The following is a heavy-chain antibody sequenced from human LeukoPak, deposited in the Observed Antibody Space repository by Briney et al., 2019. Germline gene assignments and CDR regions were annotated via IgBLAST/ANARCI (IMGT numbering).Heavy chain of an antibody. D-gene: IGHD5-24*01. CDR2: INHSGST. V-gene: IGHV4-34*01. CDR1: GGSFSVYY. J-gene: IGHJ6*03. CDR3: AATPRLHYYYYYMDV. Sequence: SETLSLTCAVYGGSFSVYYWSWIRQPPGKGLEWIGEINHSGSTNYNPSLKSRVTISVDTSKNQFSLKLSSVTAADTAVYYCAATPRLHYYYYYMDVWGKGTTVTVSS.